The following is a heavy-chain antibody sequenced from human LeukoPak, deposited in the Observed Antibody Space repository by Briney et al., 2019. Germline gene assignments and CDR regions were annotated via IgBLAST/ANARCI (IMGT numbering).Heavy chain of an antibody. Sequence: GGSLRLSCAASGFTFSSYAMSWVRQAPGKGLEWVSAISGSGGSTYYADSVKGRFTISRDNSKNTLYLQMNSLRAEDTAVYYCARGTSIVVVPAASLGTDYGMDVWGQGTTVTVSS. V-gene: IGHV3-23*01. J-gene: IGHJ6*02. CDR3: ARGTSIVVVPAASLGTDYGMDV. D-gene: IGHD2-2*01. CDR2: ISGSGGST. CDR1: GFTFSSYA.